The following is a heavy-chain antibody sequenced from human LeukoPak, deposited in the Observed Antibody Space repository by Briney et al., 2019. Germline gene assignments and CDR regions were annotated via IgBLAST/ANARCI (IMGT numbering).Heavy chain of an antibody. D-gene: IGHD6-19*01. V-gene: IGHV4-38-2*02. Sequence: SETLSLTCTVSGYSISSGYYWGWIRQPPGKGLEWIGSIYHSGSTYYNPSLKSRVTISVDTSKNQFSLKLSSVTAADTAVYYCARGGIAVAGTYGYFQHWGQGTLVTVSS. CDR1: GYSISSGYY. CDR3: ARGGIAVAGTYGYFQH. J-gene: IGHJ1*01. CDR2: IYHSGST.